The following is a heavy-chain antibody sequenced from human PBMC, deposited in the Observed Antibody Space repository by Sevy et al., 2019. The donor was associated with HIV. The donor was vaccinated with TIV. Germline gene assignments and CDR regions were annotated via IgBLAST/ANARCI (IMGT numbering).Heavy chain of an antibody. CDR1: GFTFNNYC. CDR3: EGAAEGVNFDWLLFI. V-gene: IGHV3-33*01. CDR2: IWYDGSNK. J-gene: IGHJ4*02. Sequence: GGSLRLSCAASGFTFNNYCMHWVRQAPGKGLEWVAVIWYDGSNKYYADSVKGRFTISRDNSKNMLYLQMNSLRDEDTAVYYCEGAAEGVNFDWLLFIWGQGTLVTVSS. D-gene: IGHD3-9*01.